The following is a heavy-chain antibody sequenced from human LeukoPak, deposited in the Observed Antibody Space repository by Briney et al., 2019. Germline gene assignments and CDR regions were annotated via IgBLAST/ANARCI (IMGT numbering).Heavy chain of an antibody. CDR2: ISAYNGNT. D-gene: IGHD3-10*01. CDR1: GYTFTSYG. Sequence: GASVKVSCKASGYTFTSYGISWVRQAPGQGLEWMGWISAYNGNTNYAQKLQGRVTMTTDTSTSTAYMELRSLRSDDTAVYYCASFTHVVRGVKGYYGMDVWGQGTTVTVSS. CDR3: ASFTHVVRGVKGYYGMDV. J-gene: IGHJ6*02. V-gene: IGHV1-18*01.